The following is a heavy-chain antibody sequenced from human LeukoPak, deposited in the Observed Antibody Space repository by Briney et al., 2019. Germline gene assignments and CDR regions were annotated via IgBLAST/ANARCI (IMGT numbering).Heavy chain of an antibody. CDR3: ARSRGNLYFQH. V-gene: IGHV4-59*01. D-gene: IGHD6-25*01. CDR1: GDSISSYY. J-gene: IGHJ1*01. Sequence: PSATLSLTCTVSGDSISSYYRSWIRQSPEKGLEWIGYIHYTGSTYYNPSLRCRVTISVDTSKNQFSLRLISVTAADTAMYYCARSRGNLYFQHWGQGTLVTVSS. CDR2: IHYTGST.